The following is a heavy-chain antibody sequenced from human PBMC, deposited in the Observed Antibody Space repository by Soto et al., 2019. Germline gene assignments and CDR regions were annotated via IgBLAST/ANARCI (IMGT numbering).Heavy chain of an antibody. J-gene: IGHJ4*02. D-gene: IGHD1-7*01. CDR3: AKDRRAGGNYGFYSDF. V-gene: IGHV3-23*01. Sequence: EVQLLESGGGLVQPGGSLRLSCAASGFTFSSYGMTWVRQAPGKGLEWVSFSSATGAGTYYADSVKGRFTIPRDNSNTPLYLQTTSLTADDTAVYYCAKDRRAGGNYGFYSDFWGQGALLIVSS. CDR2: SSATGAGT. CDR1: GFTFSSYG.